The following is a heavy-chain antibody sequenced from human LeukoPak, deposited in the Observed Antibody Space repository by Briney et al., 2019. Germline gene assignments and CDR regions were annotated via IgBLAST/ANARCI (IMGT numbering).Heavy chain of an antibody. V-gene: IGHV3-7*01. J-gene: IGHJ5*02. CDR3: AREYYDFWSGYYT. CDR2: IKQDGSEK. D-gene: IGHD3-3*01. Sequence: GGSLTLSCAASGFTFSSYWMSWVRQAPGKGLEWVANIKQDGSEKYYVDSVKGRFTISRDNAKNSLYLQMSSLRAEDTAVYYCAREYYDFWSGYYTWGQGTLVTVSS. CDR1: GFTFSSYW.